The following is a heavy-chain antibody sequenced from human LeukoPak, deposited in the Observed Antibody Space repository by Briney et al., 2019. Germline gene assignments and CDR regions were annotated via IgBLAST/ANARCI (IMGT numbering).Heavy chain of an antibody. CDR2: IDANNGDT. J-gene: IGHJ4*02. D-gene: IGHD4-11*01. Sequence: GASVKISCKASGYTFRGNYIHWLGKAPGQGLEWMGWIDANNGDTKSAQKFQGRVTMSRDTSISTAYMDLSSLSPDDAAVYYCARDPSSVTLYFFDYWGQGTLVTVSS. V-gene: IGHV1-2*02. CDR3: ARDPSSVTLYFFDY. CDR1: GYTFRGNY.